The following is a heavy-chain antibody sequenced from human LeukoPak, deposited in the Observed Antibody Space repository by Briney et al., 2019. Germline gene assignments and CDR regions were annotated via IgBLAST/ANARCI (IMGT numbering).Heavy chain of an antibody. J-gene: IGHJ3*02. V-gene: IGHV3-48*03. D-gene: IGHD3-22*01. Sequence: GGSLRLSCAASGFTFSSYEMNWVRQAPGKGLEWVSYISSSGSTIYYADSVKGRFTISRDNAKNTLYLQMNSLRAEDTAVYYCARVLYRIVVIESEDDAFGIWGQGTMVTVSS. CDR3: ARVLYRIVVIESEDDAFGI. CDR2: ISSSGSTI. CDR1: GFTFSSYE.